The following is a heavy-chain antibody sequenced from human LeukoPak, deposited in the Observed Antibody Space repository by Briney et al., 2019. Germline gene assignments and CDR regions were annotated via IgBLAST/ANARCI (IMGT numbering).Heavy chain of an antibody. D-gene: IGHD1-26*01. J-gene: IGHJ6*02. CDR1: GFTFSSYG. Sequence: GALLLSCAASGFTFSSYGMHGVRRAPGKGLEGVAVIWYDGSNKYYAHSVKGRFTISRDNSKNTLYLQMNSLRAEDTAVYYCARWDSGSYWVSAHYYGMDVWGQGTTVTVSS. CDR3: ARWDSGSYWVSAHYYGMDV. V-gene: IGHV3-33*01. CDR2: IWYDGSNK.